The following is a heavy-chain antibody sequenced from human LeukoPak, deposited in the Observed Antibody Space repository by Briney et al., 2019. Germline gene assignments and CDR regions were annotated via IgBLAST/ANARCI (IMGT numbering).Heavy chain of an antibody. CDR3: AKSRGYSLNTNFDY. D-gene: IGHD5-18*01. Sequence: GGSLRLSCAASGFAFSSYAMSWVRQAPGKGLEWVSAISGSGGDTWYADSVRGRFTISRDNSKSTLYLQMNILRTEDTAVYYCAKSRGYSLNTNFDYWGQGTLVTVSS. J-gene: IGHJ4*02. V-gene: IGHV3-23*01. CDR1: GFAFSSYA. CDR2: ISGSGGDT.